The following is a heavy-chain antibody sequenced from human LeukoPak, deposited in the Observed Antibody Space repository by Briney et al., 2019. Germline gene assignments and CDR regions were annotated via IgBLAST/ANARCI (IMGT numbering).Heavy chain of an antibody. D-gene: IGHD1-26*01. CDR3: AKGGSYREIDY. V-gene: IGHV3-73*01. CDR2: ITAKHAT. CDR1: GFTFSASP. J-gene: IGHJ4*02. Sequence: PGGSLRLSCAASGFTFSASPIHWVRQASGKGLEWVGRITAKHATAYSATVKGRFTISRDDSKYTTYLQMNSLETEDTAVYYCAKGGSYREIDYWGQGTLVTVSS.